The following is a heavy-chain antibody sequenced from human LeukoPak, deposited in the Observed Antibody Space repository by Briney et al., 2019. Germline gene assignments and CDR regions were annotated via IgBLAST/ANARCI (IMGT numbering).Heavy chain of an antibody. CDR2: INPSGGST. CDR1: GYTFTGYY. J-gene: IGHJ4*02. D-gene: IGHD6-6*01. V-gene: IGHV1-46*01. CDR3: ARGEAARQDFDY. Sequence: GASVKVSCKASGYTFTGYYMHWVRQAPGQGLEWMGIINPSGGSTSYAQKFQGRVTMTRDMSTSTVYTELSSLRSEDTAVYYCARGEAARQDFDYWGQGTLVTVSS.